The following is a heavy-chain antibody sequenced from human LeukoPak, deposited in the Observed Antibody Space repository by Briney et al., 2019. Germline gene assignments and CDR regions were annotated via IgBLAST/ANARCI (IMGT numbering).Heavy chain of an antibody. D-gene: IGHD3-10*01. CDR2: INHCGST. CDR3: ARRDYGSGSYYNLYYYYGMDV. J-gene: IGHJ6*04. V-gene: IGHV4-34*01. CDR1: GGSFSGYY. Sequence: SETLSLTCAVYGGSFSGYYWSWIRQPPGKGVEWIGGINHCGSTNYNPSLKSRVTISVDTSKNQFSLKLSSVTAADTAVYYCARRDYGSGSYYNLYYYYGMDVWGKGTTVTVSS.